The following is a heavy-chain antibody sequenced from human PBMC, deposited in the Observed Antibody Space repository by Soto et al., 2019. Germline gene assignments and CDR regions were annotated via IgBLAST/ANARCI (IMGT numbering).Heavy chain of an antibody. J-gene: IGHJ3*02. CDR2: IWYDGSNK. Sequence: QVQLVESGGGVVQPGRSLRLSCAASGFTFSSYGMHWVRQAPGKGLEWVAVIWYDGSNKYYADSVKGRFTISRDNSKNTLYLQMNSLRAEDTAVYYCARWISYGAFDIWGQGTMVTVSS. V-gene: IGHV3-33*01. CDR1: GFTFSSYG. D-gene: IGHD3-10*01. CDR3: ARWISYGAFDI.